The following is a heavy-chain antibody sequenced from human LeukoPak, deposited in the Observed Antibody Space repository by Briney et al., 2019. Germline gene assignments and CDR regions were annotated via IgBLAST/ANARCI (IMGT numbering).Heavy chain of an antibody. J-gene: IGHJ4*02. V-gene: IGHV3-7*01. D-gene: IGHD2-15*01. Sequence: PGGSLRLSCAASGFTFSIYWMTWVRQAPGKGLEWVANINQDGTGKYYVDSVRGRFTISRDNARNSLYLQMNSLRAEDTAVYYCTNIYCSGGVCSYFDDWGQGTLVTVSS. CDR1: GFTFSIYW. CDR2: INQDGTGK. CDR3: TNIYCSGGVCSYFDD.